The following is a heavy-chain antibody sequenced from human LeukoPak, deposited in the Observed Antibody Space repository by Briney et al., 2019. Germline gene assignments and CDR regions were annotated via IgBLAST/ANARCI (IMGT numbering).Heavy chain of an antibody. J-gene: IGHJ4*02. CDR3: AREVWELTYFES. V-gene: IGHV1-69*01. D-gene: IGHD1-26*01. CDR1: GSTFGTSA. CDR2: IVPIYNKP. Sequence: SVKVSFKASGSTFGTSALTWLRQAPGQGLEWMGEIVPIYNKPKYAQNFQGRVTIIADETTSTVYMELSGLRPDDTAVYFCAREVWELTYFESWGQGTLVVVSS.